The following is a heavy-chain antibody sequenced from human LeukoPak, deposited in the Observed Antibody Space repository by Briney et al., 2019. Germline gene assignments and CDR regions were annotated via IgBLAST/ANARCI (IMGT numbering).Heavy chain of an antibody. V-gene: IGHV4-61*08. Sequence: PSETLSLTCAVSGGSISSGGYSWSWIRQPPGKGLEWIGYIYYSGSTTYNPSPKSRVTISVDTSKNQFSLKLNSVTAAATAVYYCARGWLGYFDYWGQGTLVTVSS. CDR1: GGSISSGGYS. J-gene: IGHJ4*02. CDR3: ARGWLGYFDY. CDR2: IYYSGST. D-gene: IGHD3-9*01.